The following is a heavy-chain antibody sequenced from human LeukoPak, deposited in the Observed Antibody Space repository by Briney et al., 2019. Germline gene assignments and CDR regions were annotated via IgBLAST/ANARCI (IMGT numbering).Heavy chain of an antibody. J-gene: IGHJ4*02. V-gene: IGHV3-23*01. D-gene: IGHD3-22*01. CDR3: AKWSRYYDSSGYFDY. Sequence: GGSLRLSCAASGFTFSSYAMSWVRQAPGKGLERVSAISGSGGSTYYADSVKGRFTISRDNSKNTLYLQMNSLRAEDTAVYYCAKWSRYYDSSGYFDYWGQGTLVTVSS. CDR1: GFTFSSYA. CDR2: ISGSGGST.